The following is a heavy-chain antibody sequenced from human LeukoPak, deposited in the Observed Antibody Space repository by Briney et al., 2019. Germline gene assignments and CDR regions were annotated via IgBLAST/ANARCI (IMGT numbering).Heavy chain of an antibody. CDR2: IGHSGGSI. CDR3: ARDNDYYDLHY. V-gene: IGHV3-23*01. Sequence: PGGSLRLSCAASGFIFSNYAMSWVRQAAGKGLEWVSIIGHSGGSIYYAGSVKGRFTISRDNSKNTLFLQMNNLSAEDTAVYYCARDNDYYDLHYWGQGTLVTVSS. CDR1: GFIFSNYA. J-gene: IGHJ4*02. D-gene: IGHD3-22*01.